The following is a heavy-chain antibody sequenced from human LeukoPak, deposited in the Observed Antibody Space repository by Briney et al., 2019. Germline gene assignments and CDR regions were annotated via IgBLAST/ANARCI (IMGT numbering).Heavy chain of an antibody. CDR2: IYYSGST. V-gene: IGHV4-39*07. CDR3: ARDLPSGYKDY. J-gene: IGHJ4*02. Sequence: PSETLSLTCTVSGGSISSSSYYWGWIRQPPGKGLEWIGSIYYSGSTYYNPSLKSRVTISVDTSKNQFSLKLSSVTAADTAVYYCARDLPSGYKDYWGQGTLVTVSS. CDR1: GGSISSSSYY. D-gene: IGHD3-22*01.